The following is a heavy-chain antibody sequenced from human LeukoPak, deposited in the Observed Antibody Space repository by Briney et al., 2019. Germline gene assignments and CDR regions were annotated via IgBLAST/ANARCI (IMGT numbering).Heavy chain of an antibody. Sequence: ASMKVSCKASGYSFTGYYMHWVRQAPGQGLEWMGCINPNSGGTDYAQKFQGRVTMTMDTSISTAYMELRRLTSDDTAVYYCAGLSGYDPYYFAYWGLGTLVAVSS. CDR1: GYSFTGYY. J-gene: IGHJ4*02. CDR3: AGLSGYDPYYFAY. D-gene: IGHD5-12*01. V-gene: IGHV1-2*02. CDR2: INPNSGGT.